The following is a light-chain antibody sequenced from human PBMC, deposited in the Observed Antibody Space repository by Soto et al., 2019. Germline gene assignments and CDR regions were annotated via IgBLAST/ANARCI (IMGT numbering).Light chain of an antibody. Sequence: EVVLTQAPATLSLSPGERATLSCRASQSVRTSLAWYQHKPGQAPRLVIYDASLRANGVPARFGGSGSGTDFTLTISGLQSEDSAVYFCQQYNNWPRTFGQGTRLEIK. CDR2: DAS. V-gene: IGKV3D-15*01. J-gene: IGKJ5*01. CDR1: QSVRTS. CDR3: QQYNNWPRT.